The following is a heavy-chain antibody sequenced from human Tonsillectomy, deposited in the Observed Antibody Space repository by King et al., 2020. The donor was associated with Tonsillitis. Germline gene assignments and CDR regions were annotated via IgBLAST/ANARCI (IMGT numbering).Heavy chain of an antibody. J-gene: IGHJ4*02. CDR3: TRSDQLAAFDY. CDR1: GFTFSGSA. Sequence: VQLVESGGGLVQPGGSLKVSCAASGFTFSGSAMHWVRQASGKGLEWVGRIRSKAKSYATAYAASVKGRFTISRDDSKNTAYLQMNSLKTEDTAIYYCTRSDQLAAFDYGGQGTLVTVSS. D-gene: IGHD2-2*01. CDR2: IRSKAKSYAT. V-gene: IGHV3-73*02.